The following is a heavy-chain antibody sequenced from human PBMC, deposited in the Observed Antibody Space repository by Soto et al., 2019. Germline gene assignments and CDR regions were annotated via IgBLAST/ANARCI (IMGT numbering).Heavy chain of an antibody. CDR2: ISSSSSYI. CDR1: GFTFSSYS. D-gene: IGHD6-19*01. Sequence: PGGSLRLSCAASGFTFSSYSMNWVRQAPGKGLEWVSSISSSSSYIYYADSVKGRFTISRDNAKNSLYLQMNSLRAEDPAVYYCARDSSIAVAGTLGYWGQGTQVTVSS. V-gene: IGHV3-21*01. CDR3: ARDSSIAVAGTLGY. J-gene: IGHJ4*02.